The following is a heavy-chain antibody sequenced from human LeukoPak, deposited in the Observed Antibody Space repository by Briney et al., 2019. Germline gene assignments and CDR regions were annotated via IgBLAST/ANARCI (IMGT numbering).Heavy chain of an antibody. CDR3: ARDYLAGSYSLDY. J-gene: IGHJ4*02. V-gene: IGHV3-64*01. Sequence: GGSLRLSCAASGFTFSSYAMHWVRQAPGKGLEYVSAISSNGGSTYYANSVKGRFTISRDNSKNTLYLQMGSLRAEDMAVYYCARDYLAGSYSLDYWGQGTLVTVSS. CDR2: ISSNGGST. D-gene: IGHD3-10*01. CDR1: GFTFSSYA.